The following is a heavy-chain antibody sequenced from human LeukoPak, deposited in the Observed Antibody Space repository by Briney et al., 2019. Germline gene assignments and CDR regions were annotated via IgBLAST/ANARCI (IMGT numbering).Heavy chain of an antibody. CDR2: IYTSGST. V-gene: IGHV4-4*08. Sequence: SETLSLTCTVSGGSINNCYWSWMRQPPGKGLEGIGRIYTSGSTNYNPSLKSRVTISVDTSKNQFSLKLSSVTAADTAVYYCARSRVVVVPAAIAGDAFDIWGQGTMVTVSS. CDR3: ARSRVVVVPAAIAGDAFDI. D-gene: IGHD2-2*02. J-gene: IGHJ3*02. CDR1: GGSINNCY.